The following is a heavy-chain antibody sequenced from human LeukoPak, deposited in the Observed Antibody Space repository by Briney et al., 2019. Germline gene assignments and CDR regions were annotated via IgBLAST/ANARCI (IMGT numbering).Heavy chain of an antibody. V-gene: IGHV4-61*02. CDR1: GGSISSGSYY. CDR3: ARDDPGIAAAGGVY. D-gene: IGHD6-13*01. J-gene: IGHJ4*02. CDR2: IYTRGGT. Sequence: PSETLSLTCTVSGGSISSGSYYWTWIRQPAGKGLEWIGRIYTRGGTTYNPSLKSRVTISIDTSKNQFSLKLSSVTAADTAVYYCARDDPGIAAAGGVYWGQGTLVTVSS.